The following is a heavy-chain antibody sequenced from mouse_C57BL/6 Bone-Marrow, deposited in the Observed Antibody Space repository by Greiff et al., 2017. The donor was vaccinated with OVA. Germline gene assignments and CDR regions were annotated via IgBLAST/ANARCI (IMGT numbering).Heavy chain of an antibody. CDR2: IWWDDDK. D-gene: IGHD2-3*01. V-gene: IGHV8-8*01. CDR3: ARLSPDGYWFAY. CDR1: GFSLSTFGMG. J-gene: IGHJ3*01. Sequence: QVTLKVSGPGILQPSQTLSLTCSFSGFSLSTFGMGVGWIRQPSGKGLEWLAHIWWDDDKYYKPALKRRLTNSKDTSKNPVLLNVANVDTADTATYYSARLSPDGYWFAYWGQGTLVTVSA.